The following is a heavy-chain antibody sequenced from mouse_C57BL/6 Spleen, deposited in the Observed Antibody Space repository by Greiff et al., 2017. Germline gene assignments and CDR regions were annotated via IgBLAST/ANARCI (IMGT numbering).Heavy chain of an antibody. CDR3: ASGSSSWFAY. CDR2: IYPGDGDT. Sequence: QVQLQQSGPELVKPGASVKISCKASGYAFSSSWMNWVKQRPGKGLEWIGRIYPGDGDTNYNGKFKGKATLTADKSSSTAYMQLSSLTSEDSAVYFCASGSSSWFAYWGQEALVTVSA. D-gene: IGHD1-1*01. J-gene: IGHJ3*01. V-gene: IGHV1-82*01. CDR1: GYAFSSSW.